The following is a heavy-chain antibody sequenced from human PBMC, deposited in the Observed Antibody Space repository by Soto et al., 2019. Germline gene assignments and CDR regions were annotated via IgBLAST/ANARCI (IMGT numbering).Heavy chain of an antibody. J-gene: IGHJ3*02. V-gene: IGHV1-69*02. CDR2: IIPILGIA. Sequence: QVQLVQSGAEVKKPGSSVKVSCKASGGTFSSYTISWVRQAPGQGLEWMGRIIPILGIANYAQKFQGRVTMSADKPTSTDYVGLRSLRSEDTAVYYCAAGGHGAFDIWGKGTMVSVSS. D-gene: IGHD1-26*01. CDR1: GGTFSSYT. CDR3: AAGGHGAFDI.